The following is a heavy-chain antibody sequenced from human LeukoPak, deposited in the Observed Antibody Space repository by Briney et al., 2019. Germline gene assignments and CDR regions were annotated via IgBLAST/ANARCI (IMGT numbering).Heavy chain of an antibody. CDR2: INHSGST. CDR1: GFTFSSYS. D-gene: IGHD3-3*01. V-gene: IGHV4-34*01. Sequence: KPGGSLRLSRAASGFTFSSYSMNWVRQPPGKGLEWIGGINHSGSTNYNPSLKSRVTISVDTSKNQFSLKLTSVTAADTAVYYCAREDYDDSGGWYFDLWGRGTLVTVSS. CDR3: AREDYDDSGGWYFDL. J-gene: IGHJ2*01.